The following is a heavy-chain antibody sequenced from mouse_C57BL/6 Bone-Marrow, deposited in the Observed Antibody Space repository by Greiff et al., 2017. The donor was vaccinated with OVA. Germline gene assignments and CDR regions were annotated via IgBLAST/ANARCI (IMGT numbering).Heavy chain of an antibody. CDR3: ARDGYYGSSYYFDY. D-gene: IGHD1-1*01. CDR1: GYTFTGYW. J-gene: IGHJ2*01. Sequence: VQLQQSGAELMKPGASVKLSCKATGYTFTGYWIEWVKQRPGHGLEWIGEILPGSGSTNYNEKFKGTATFTADTSSNTAYMQLSSLTTEDSAISFSARDGYYGSSYYFDYWGQGTTLTVSS. CDR2: ILPGSGST. V-gene: IGHV1-9*01.